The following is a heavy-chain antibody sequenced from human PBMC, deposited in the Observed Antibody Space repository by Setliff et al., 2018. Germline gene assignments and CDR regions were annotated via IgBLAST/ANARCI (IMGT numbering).Heavy chain of an antibody. J-gene: IGHJ4*01. CDR1: GGSTSSGSYY. CDR3: ARERYFDWFFEY. CDR2: IHASGSP. Sequence: PSETLSLTCTVSGGSTSSGSYYWAWIRQPAGKGLEWIGRIHASGSPSYNPSLETRVTISLDTSTNQFSLKLSSVTAADTAVYYCARERYFDWFFEYWGRGTLVTVSS. V-gene: IGHV4-61*02. D-gene: IGHD3-9*01.